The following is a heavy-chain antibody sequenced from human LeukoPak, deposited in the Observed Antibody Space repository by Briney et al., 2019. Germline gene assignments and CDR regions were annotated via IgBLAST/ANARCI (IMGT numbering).Heavy chain of an antibody. CDR3: ARDLSDAFDI. CDR1: GGTFSSYA. CDR2: IIPIFGTA. Sequence: SVKVSCKASGGTFSSYAISWVRQAPGQGLEWMGGIIPIFGTANYAQKFQGRVTITADESTSTAYMELSSLRSEDTAVYRCARDLSDAFDIWGQGTMVTVSS. V-gene: IGHV1-69*01. J-gene: IGHJ3*02.